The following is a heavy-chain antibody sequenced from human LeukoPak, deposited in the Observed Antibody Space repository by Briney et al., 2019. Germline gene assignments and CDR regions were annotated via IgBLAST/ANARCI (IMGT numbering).Heavy chain of an antibody. J-gene: IGHJ5*02. V-gene: IGHV4-59*08. CDR1: GGSISSYY. CDR3: ARHAGYCSSTSCAPWFDP. Sequence: SETLSLTCTVSGGSISSYYWSWIRQPPGKGLEWIGYIYYSGRTNYNPSLKSRVTISVDTSKNQFSLKLSSVTAADTAVYYCARHAGYCSSTSCAPWFDPGGQGTLVTVS. D-gene: IGHD2-2*01. CDR2: IYYSGRT.